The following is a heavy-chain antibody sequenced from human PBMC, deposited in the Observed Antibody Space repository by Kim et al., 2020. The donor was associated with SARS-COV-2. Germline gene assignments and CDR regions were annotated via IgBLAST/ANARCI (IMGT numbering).Heavy chain of an antibody. D-gene: IGHD3-22*01. V-gene: IGHV3-30*04. Sequence: GGSLRLSCAASGFTFSSYAMHWVRQAPGKGLEWVAVITYDGSNKYYADSVKGRFTISRDNSKNTLYLQMNSLRAEDTAVYYCARAEGDYYVSRGYHHWG. J-gene: IGHJ1*01. CDR2: ITYDGSNK. CDR1: GFTFSSYA. CDR3: ARAEGDYYVSRGYHH.